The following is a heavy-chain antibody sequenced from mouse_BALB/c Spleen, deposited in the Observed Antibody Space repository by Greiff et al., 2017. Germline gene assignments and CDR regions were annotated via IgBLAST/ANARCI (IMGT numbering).Heavy chain of an antibody. CDR1: GYSFTSYW. CDR3: ARKDYDGAMDY. V-gene: IGHV1S126*01. CDR2: IDPSDSET. D-gene: IGHD2-4*01. Sequence: VQVVESGPQLVRPGASVKISCKASGYSFTSYWMHWVKQRPGQGLEWIGMIDPSDSETRLNQKFKDKATLTVDKSSSTAYMQLSSPTSEDSAVYYCARKDYDGAMDYWGQGTSVTVSS. J-gene: IGHJ4*01.